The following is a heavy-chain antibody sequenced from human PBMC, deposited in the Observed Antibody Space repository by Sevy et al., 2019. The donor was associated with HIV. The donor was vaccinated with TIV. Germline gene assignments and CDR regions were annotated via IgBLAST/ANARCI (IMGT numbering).Heavy chain of an antibody. CDR2: ISSSSYI. CDR1: GFTFSSYS. J-gene: IGHJ4*02. CDR3: ARDEQFGELFADHFDY. Sequence: GGSLRLSCAASGFTFSSYSMNWVRQAPGKGLEWVSSISSSSYIYYADSVKGRFTISRDNAKNSLYLQMNSLRAEETAVYYCARDEQFGELFADHFDYWGQGTLVTVSS. V-gene: IGHV3-21*01. D-gene: IGHD3-10*01.